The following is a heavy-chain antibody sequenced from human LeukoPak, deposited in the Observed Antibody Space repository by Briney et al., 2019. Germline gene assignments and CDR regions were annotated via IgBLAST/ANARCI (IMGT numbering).Heavy chain of an antibody. V-gene: IGHV4-4*07. CDR3: ARDGYCTRTYCRDDDFDI. J-gene: IGHJ3*02. Sequence: SETLSLTCTVSGDSISSYYWSWIRQPAVKGLEWIGRIYTSESSNYNPSLESRVTMSVDTSKNQFSLKLSSVTAADTAVYFCARDGYCTRTYCRDDDFDIWGQGTMVTVSS. CDR2: IYTSESS. D-gene: IGHD2-2*03. CDR1: GDSISSYY.